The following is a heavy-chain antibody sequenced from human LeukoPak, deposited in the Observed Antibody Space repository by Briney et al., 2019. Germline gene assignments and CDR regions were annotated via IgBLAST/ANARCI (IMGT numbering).Heavy chain of an antibody. Sequence: GASVKVSCKASGYTFNTYGITWVRQAPGQGLEWMGWISVYNGHTNYAQKLQGRVTMTTDTSTSTAHMELRRLRSDDTAVYYCAREDALVATGSFDYWGQGTLVTVSS. CDR3: AREDALVATGSFDY. CDR1: GYTFNTYG. CDR2: ISVYNGHT. D-gene: IGHD5-12*01. J-gene: IGHJ4*02. V-gene: IGHV1-18*01.